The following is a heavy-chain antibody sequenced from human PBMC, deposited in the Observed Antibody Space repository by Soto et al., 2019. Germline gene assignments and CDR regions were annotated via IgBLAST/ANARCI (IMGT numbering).Heavy chain of an antibody. V-gene: IGHV3-33*01. J-gene: IGHJ6*02. CDR1: RFTFSSYG. Sequence: QVQLVESGGGVVQPGRSLRLSCAASRFTFSSYGMHWVRQAPGKGLEWVAVIWYDGSNKYYADSVKGRFTISRDNSKNTLYLQMNSLRAEDTAVYYCASGYSYGPTYYYYGMDVWGQGTTVTVSS. CDR2: IWYDGSNK. CDR3: ASGYSYGPTYYYYGMDV. D-gene: IGHD5-18*01.